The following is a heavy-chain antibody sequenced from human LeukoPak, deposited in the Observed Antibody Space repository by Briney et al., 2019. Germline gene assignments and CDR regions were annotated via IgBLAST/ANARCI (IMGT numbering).Heavy chain of an antibody. Sequence: SETLSLTCTVSGGSISSYYWSWIREPPGKGLEWIGYIYYSGSTNYNPSLKSRVTISVDTSKNQFSLKLSSVTAADTAVYYCATYGGNSGGDYWGQGTLVTVSS. CDR1: GGSISSYY. V-gene: IGHV4-59*08. D-gene: IGHD4-23*01. J-gene: IGHJ4*02. CDR2: IYYSGST. CDR3: ATYGGNSGGDY.